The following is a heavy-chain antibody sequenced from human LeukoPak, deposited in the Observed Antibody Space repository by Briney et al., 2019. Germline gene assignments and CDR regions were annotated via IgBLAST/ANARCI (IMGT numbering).Heavy chain of an antibody. CDR3: ARDGNYFDY. V-gene: IGHV3-21*01. CDR1: GFTFSSYS. J-gene: IGHJ4*02. D-gene: IGHD2-15*01. CDR2: ISSSSSYI. Sequence: PGRSLRLSCAASGFTFSSYSMSWVSQAPGKGLEWVSSISSSSSYIYYADSVKSRFTISRENAKNSLYLQMNSLRAEDTAVYYCARDGNYFDYWGQGTLVTVSS.